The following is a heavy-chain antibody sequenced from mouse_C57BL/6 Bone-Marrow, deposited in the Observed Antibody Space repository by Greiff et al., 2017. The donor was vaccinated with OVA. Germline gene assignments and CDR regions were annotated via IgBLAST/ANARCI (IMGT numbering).Heavy chain of an antibody. Sequence: EVKLEESGGGLVQPGGSMKLSCAASGFTFSDAWMDWVRQSPEKGLEWVAEIRNKANNPATYYAESVKGRFTISRDDSKSSVYLQMNSLRAEDTGIYYCTDLYYGSSYDWYFDVWGTGTTVTVSS. J-gene: IGHJ1*03. CDR3: TDLYYGSSYDWYFDV. V-gene: IGHV6-6*01. CDR2: IRNKANNPAT. D-gene: IGHD1-1*01. CDR1: GFTFSDAW.